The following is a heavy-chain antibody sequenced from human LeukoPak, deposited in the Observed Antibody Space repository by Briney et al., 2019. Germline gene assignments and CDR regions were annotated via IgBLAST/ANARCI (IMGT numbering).Heavy chain of an antibody. J-gene: IGHJ5*02. D-gene: IGHD6-19*01. Sequence: PSETLSLTCTVSGGSIMNHYWSWIRQPAGKGLEWIGRIYSSGSANYSPSLKNRVSMSIDTSTNHFSLNLTSVTAADTALYFCARDVRYASGWSTPESWGQGTLVTVSS. CDR1: GGSIMNHY. CDR2: IYSSGSA. V-gene: IGHV4-4*07. CDR3: ARDVRYASGWSTPES.